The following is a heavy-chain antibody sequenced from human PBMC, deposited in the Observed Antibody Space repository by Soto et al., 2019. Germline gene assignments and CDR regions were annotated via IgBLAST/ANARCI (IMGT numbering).Heavy chain of an antibody. CDR3: ARDKAGIAAAGPPKYYFDY. Sequence: PGGSLRLSCAASGFTVSSNYMSWVRQAPGKGLEWVAVIWYDGSNKYYAESVKGRFTISRDNSKNTLYLQMNSLRAEDTAVYYCARDKAGIAAAGPPKYYFDYWGQGTLVTVSS. CDR1: GFTVSSNY. D-gene: IGHD6-13*01. V-gene: IGHV3-33*08. J-gene: IGHJ4*02. CDR2: IWYDGSNK.